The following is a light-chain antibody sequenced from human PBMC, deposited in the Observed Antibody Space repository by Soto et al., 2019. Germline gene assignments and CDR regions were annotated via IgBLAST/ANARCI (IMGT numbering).Light chain of an antibody. J-gene: IGLJ2*01. CDR2: NSD. V-gene: IGLV1-44*01. Sequence: QSALTQPPSASGTPGQRVTISCSGTSSNVGSNSVSWYHHLPGTAPKLLIYNSDQRPSGVPDRFPGSKSDTSASLAISGLQSEDEADYYCAAWDDSLNSPLFGGGTKVTVL. CDR3: AAWDDSLNSPL. CDR1: SSNVGSNS.